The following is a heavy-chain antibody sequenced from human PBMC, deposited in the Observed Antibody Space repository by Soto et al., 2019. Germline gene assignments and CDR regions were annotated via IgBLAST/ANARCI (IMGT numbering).Heavy chain of an antibody. Sequence: ASVKVACQASGYTFTGYYMHWVRQAPGQGLEWMGWIGADNGDTNYAQNFQGRVTMTTDTSTTTSYMELRSLTSDDTAVYFCARDWKGAEGFDPWGQGTLVTVSS. D-gene: IGHD1-1*01. CDR2: IGADNGDT. CDR3: ARDWKGAEGFDP. J-gene: IGHJ5*02. V-gene: IGHV1-18*04. CDR1: GYTFTGYY.